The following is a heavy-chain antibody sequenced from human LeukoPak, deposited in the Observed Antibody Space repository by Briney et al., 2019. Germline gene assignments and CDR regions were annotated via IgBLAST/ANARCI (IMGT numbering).Heavy chain of an antibody. CDR2: IKQDGSEK. V-gene: IGHV3-7*01. CDR1: GFTFSSYW. J-gene: IGHJ2*01. D-gene: IGHD6-19*01. Sequence: GGSLRLSCAASGFTFSSYWMSWVRQAPGKGLEWVANIKQDGSEKYYVDSVKGRFTISRDNAKNSLYLQMNSLRAEDTAVYYCARKITVAGINWYFDLWGRSTLVTVSS. CDR3: ARKITVAGINWYFDL.